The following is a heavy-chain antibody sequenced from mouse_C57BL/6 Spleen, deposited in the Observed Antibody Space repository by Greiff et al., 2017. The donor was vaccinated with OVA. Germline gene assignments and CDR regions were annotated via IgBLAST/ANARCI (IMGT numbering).Heavy chain of an antibody. CDR2: IHPNSGST. CDR1: GYTFTSYW. Sequence: VQLQQPGAELVKPGASVKLSCKASGYTFTSYWMHWVKQRPGQGLEWIGMIHPNSGSTNYNEKFKSKATLTVDTSSSTAYMQLSSLTSEDSAVYYCARVFTTVVAKGYFDVWGTGTTVTVSS. V-gene: IGHV1-64*01. J-gene: IGHJ1*03. D-gene: IGHD1-1*01. CDR3: ARVFTTVVAKGYFDV.